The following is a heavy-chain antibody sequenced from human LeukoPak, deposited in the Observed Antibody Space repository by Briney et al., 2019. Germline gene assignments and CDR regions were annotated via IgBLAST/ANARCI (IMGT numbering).Heavy chain of an antibody. J-gene: IGHJ4*02. CDR2: IYTSGST. CDR1: GGSISSGSYY. Sequence: PSQTLSLTCTVSGGSISSGSYYWSWIRQPAGKGLEWIGRIYTSGSTNYNPSLKSRVTISVDTSKNQFSLKLSSVTAADTAVYYCARGGAVAGTFDYWGQGTLVTVSS. V-gene: IGHV4-61*02. CDR3: ARGGAVAGTFDY. D-gene: IGHD6-19*01.